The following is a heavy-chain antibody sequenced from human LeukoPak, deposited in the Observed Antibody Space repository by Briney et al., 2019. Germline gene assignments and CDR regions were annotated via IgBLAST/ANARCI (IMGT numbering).Heavy chain of an antibody. CDR1: GYSISSGYY. Sequence: SETLSLTCTVSGYSISSGYYWGWIRQPPGKGLEWIGSIYHSGSTYYNPSLKSRVTISADTSKNQFSLKLSSVTAADTAVYYCAGHSLVVPAAKENWFDPWGQGTLVTVSS. D-gene: IGHD2-2*01. J-gene: IGHJ5*02. V-gene: IGHV4-38-2*02. CDR2: IYHSGST. CDR3: AGHSLVVPAAKENWFDP.